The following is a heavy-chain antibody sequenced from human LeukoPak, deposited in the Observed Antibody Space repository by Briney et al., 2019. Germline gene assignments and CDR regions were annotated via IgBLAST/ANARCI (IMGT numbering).Heavy chain of an antibody. CDR3: ASASPAGDY. Sequence: SGGSLRLSCAASGFTFSRFWMSWVRQAPGKGLEWVANTKQDGSEKYYVDSVKGRFTISRDNAKNSLHLQMNSLRAEDTAMYYCASASPAGDYWGQGTLVTVSS. V-gene: IGHV3-7*01. CDR2: TKQDGSEK. D-gene: IGHD2-2*01. J-gene: IGHJ4*02. CDR1: GFTFSRFW.